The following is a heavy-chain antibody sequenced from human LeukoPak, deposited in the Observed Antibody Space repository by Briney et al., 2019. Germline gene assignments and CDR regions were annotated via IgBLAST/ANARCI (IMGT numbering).Heavy chain of an antibody. CDR3: ARDRRGYSYGRDYYYYDGMDV. CDR1: GFTFSDYY. Sequence: GGSLRLFCAASGFTFSDYYMSWIRQAPGKGLEWVSYISSSGSTIYYADSVKGRFTISRDNAKNSLYLQMNSLRAEDTAVYYCARDRRGYSYGRDYYYYDGMDVWGQGTTVTVSS. V-gene: IGHV3-11*01. J-gene: IGHJ6*02. CDR2: ISSSGSTI. D-gene: IGHD5-18*01.